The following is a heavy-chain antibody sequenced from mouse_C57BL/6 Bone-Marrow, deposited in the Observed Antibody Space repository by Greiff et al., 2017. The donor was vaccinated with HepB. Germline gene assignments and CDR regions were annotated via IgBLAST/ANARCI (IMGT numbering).Heavy chain of an antibody. D-gene: IGHD4-1*02. CDR1: GYTFTSYG. J-gene: IGHJ2*01. V-gene: IGHV1-81*01. Sequence: QVQLQQSGAELARPGASVKLSCKASGYTFTSYGISWVKQRTGQGLEWIGEIYPRSGNTYYNEKFKGKATLTADKSSSTAYMELRSRTSEDSAVYFCARVGQLGGYYFDYWGQGTTLTVSS. CDR2: IYPRSGNT. CDR3: ARVGQLGGYYFDY.